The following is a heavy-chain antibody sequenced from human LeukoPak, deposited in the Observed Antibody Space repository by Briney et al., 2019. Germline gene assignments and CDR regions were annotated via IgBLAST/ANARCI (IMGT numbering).Heavy chain of an antibody. CDR1: GGSISSYY. V-gene: IGHV4-4*07. CDR3: ARSSEGRYYYDSSGYSYYYYYMDV. CDR2: IYTSGST. D-gene: IGHD3-22*01. Sequence: SETLSLTCTVSGGSISSYYWSWIRQPAGKGLEWIGRIYTSGSTNYNPSLKSRVTMSVDTSKNQFSLKLSSVTAADTAVYYCARSSEGRYYYDSSGYSYYYYYMDVWGKGTTVTISS. J-gene: IGHJ6*03.